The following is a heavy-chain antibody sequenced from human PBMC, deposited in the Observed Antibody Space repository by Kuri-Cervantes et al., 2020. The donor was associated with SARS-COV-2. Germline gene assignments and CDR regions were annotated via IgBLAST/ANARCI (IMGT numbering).Heavy chain of an antibody. CDR3: ATETFDY. CDR1: GFTFSSYG. V-gene: IGHV3-30*02. CDR2: IRYDGSNK. Sequence: GESLKISCAASGFTFSSYGMHWVRQAPGKGLEWVAFIRYDGSNKYYADSVKGRFTISRDNAKNSLYLQMNSLRPEDTAMYYCATETFDYWGQGTRVTVSS. J-gene: IGHJ4*02.